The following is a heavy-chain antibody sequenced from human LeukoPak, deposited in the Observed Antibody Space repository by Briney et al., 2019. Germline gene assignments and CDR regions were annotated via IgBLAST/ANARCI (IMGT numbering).Heavy chain of an antibody. J-gene: IGHJ4*02. CDR1: GGSFSGYY. CDR2: INHGGST. CDR3: ARGASLYHYDSSGYSDY. V-gene: IGHV4-34*01. D-gene: IGHD3-22*01. Sequence: PSEALSLTCAVYGGSFSGYYWSWIRQPPGKGLAWIGEINHGGSTNYNPSLKSRVTISIDTSKNQFSLKLTSVTAADTAVYYCARGASLYHYDSSGYSDYWGQGILVTVSS.